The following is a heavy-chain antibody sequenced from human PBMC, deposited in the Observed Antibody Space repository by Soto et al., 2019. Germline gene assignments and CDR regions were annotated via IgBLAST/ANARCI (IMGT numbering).Heavy chain of an antibody. CDR2: INPNSGAT. Sequence: ASVKVSCKASGYTFIDYYMHWVRQAPGQGLEWMGWINPNSGATNYAQKFQGRVTMTGDTSSSTVYMELSRLRSDDTAVYYCARDFDLEYTTSSFWFGPWGQGTLVTVSS. D-gene: IGHD6-6*01. V-gene: IGHV1-2*02. CDR1: GYTFIDYY. J-gene: IGHJ5*02. CDR3: ARDFDLEYTTSSFWFGP.